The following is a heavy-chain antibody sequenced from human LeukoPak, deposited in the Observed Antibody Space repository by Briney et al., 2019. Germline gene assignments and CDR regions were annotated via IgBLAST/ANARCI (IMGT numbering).Heavy chain of an antibody. Sequence: GGSLRLSCAASGFTFSSYAMSWVRQAPGKGLDWVSAISGSGGSTYYADSVKGRFTISRDNSKNTLYLQMNSLRVEDTAVYYCAKDPPGYYYYYMDVWGKGTTVTVSS. CDR2: ISGSGGST. J-gene: IGHJ6*03. V-gene: IGHV3-23*01. CDR3: AKDPPGYYYYYMDV. CDR1: GFTFSSYA.